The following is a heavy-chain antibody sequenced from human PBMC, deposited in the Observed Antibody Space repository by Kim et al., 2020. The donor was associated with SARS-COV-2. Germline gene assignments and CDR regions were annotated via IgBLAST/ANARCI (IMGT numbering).Heavy chain of an antibody. V-gene: IGHV3-73*01. Sequence: ANSYATAYAASVKGRFTIPRDDSKNTAYLQMNSLKTEDTAVYYCTRQYQHWGQGTLVTVSS. J-gene: IGHJ1*01. CDR2: ANSYAT. CDR3: TRQYQH.